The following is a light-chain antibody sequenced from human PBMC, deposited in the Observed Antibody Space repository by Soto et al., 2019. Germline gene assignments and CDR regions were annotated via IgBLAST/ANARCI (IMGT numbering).Light chain of an antibody. J-gene: IGKJ1*01. CDR3: HQCAHSPQT. Sequence: EIVLTQSPGTLSLSPGERATLSCRASQSVAKNYLAWYQQEPGQAPRLLIYGASSRATGIPDRFSGSGSGTHFTLTISRLEPEDFAVYYGHQCAHSPQTCGQGTKVEIK. CDR1: QSVAKNY. V-gene: IGKV3-20*01. CDR2: GAS.